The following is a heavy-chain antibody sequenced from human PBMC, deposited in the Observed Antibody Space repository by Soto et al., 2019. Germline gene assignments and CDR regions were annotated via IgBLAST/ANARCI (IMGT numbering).Heavy chain of an antibody. V-gene: IGHV4-59*01. D-gene: IGHD4-17*01. CDR1: GGSISSYY. CDR3: ARDTGGYGDYEYFQH. CDR2: IYYSGST. J-gene: IGHJ1*01. Sequence: SETLSLTCTVSGGSISSYYWSWIRQPPGKGLEWIGYIYYSGSTNYNPSLKSRVTLSVDTSKNQFSLKLSSVTAADTAVYYCARDTGGYGDYEYFQHWGQGTLVTVSS.